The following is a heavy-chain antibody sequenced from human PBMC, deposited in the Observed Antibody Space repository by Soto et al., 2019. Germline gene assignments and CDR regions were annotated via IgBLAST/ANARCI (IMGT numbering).Heavy chain of an antibody. V-gene: IGHV1-69*01. Sequence: SWKVYWNASGGTFSSYAISWVRQAPGQGLEWMGGIIPVFGTANYAQKFQGRVTITADESTSTAHMELSSLRSEDTAVYYCASTTYGDSAFDIWG. J-gene: IGHJ3*02. CDR3: ASTTYGDSAFDI. D-gene: IGHD4-17*01. CDR1: GGTFSSYA. CDR2: IIPVFGTA.